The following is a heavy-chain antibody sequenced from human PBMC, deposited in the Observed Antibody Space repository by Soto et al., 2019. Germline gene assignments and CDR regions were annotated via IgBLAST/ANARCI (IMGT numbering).Heavy chain of an antibody. Sequence: PGGSLRLSCAASGFTFSSYEMNWVRQAPGKGLEWVSYISSSGSTIYYADSVKGRFTISRDNAKNSLYLQMNSLRAEDTAVYYCASTKVDYYDSSGYYYDYWGQVPLVTFSS. CDR2: ISSSGSTI. CDR1: GFTFSSYE. J-gene: IGHJ4*02. CDR3: ASTKVDYYDSSGYYYDY. V-gene: IGHV3-48*03. D-gene: IGHD3-22*01.